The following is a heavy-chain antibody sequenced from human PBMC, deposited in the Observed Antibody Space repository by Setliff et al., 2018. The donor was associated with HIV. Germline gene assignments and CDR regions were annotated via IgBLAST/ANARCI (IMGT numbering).Heavy chain of an antibody. CDR1: GYTFTSYY. CDR3: AREDYIFDAFDM. V-gene: IGHV1-46*01. CDR2: INPTGGSSTT. D-gene: IGHD3-16*01. Sequence: GASVKVSCKASGYTFTSYYIHWVRQAPGQGLEWMGRINPTGGSSTTSYAQKFQGRVTMTSDTSTSTVYMELSSLRSGDTAVYYCAREDYIFDAFDMWGQGTMVTVSS. J-gene: IGHJ3*02.